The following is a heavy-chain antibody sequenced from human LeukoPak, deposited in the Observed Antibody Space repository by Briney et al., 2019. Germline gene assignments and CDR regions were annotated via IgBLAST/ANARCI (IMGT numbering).Heavy chain of an antibody. D-gene: IGHD3-9*01. J-gene: IGHJ6*02. CDR3: ARAGDILTGYYGCMDV. Sequence: SETLSLTCTVSGGSISSGDYYWSWIRQPPGKGLEWIGYIYYSGSTYYNPSLKSRVTISVDTSKNQFSLKLSSVTAADTAVYYCARAGDILTGYYGCMDVWGQGTTVTVSS. V-gene: IGHV4-30-4*01. CDR2: IYYSGST. CDR1: GGSISSGDYY.